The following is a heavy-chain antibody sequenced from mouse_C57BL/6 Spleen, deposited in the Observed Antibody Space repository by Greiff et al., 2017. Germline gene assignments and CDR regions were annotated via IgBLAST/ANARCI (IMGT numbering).Heavy chain of an antibody. CDR2: IHPNSGST. Sequence: QVQLKQPGAELVKPGASVKLSCKASGYTFTSYWMHWVKQRPGQGLEWIGMIHPNSGSTNYNEKFKSKATLTVDKSSSTAYMQLSSLTSEDSAVYYCARRDSSGYYYAMDHWGQGTSVTVSS. J-gene: IGHJ4*01. CDR1: GYTFTSYW. V-gene: IGHV1-64*01. CDR3: ARRDSSGYYYAMDH. D-gene: IGHD3-2*02.